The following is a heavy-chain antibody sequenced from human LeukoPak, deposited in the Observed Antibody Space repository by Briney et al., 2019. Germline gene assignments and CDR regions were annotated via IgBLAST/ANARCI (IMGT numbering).Heavy chain of an antibody. V-gene: IGHV4-39*07. CDR2: IYYSGST. CDR3: ARDRNHGFWSGYPYYMDV. CDR1: GGSISSSSYY. Sequence: PSETLSLTCTVSGGSISSSSYYWGWIRQPPGKGLEWIGSIYYSGSTYYNPSLKSRVTISVDTSKNQFSLKLSSVTAADTAVYYCARDRNHGFWSGYPYYMDVWGKGTTVTVSS. J-gene: IGHJ6*03. D-gene: IGHD3-3*01.